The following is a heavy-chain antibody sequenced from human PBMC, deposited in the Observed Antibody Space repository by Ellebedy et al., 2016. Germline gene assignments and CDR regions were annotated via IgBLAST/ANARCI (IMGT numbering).Heavy chain of an antibody. D-gene: IGHD3-3*01. V-gene: IGHV4-39*07. J-gene: IGHJ5*02. CDR1: GGSISSSSYY. CDR2: IYYSGST. CDR3: ARRFFRAPFDP. Sequence: SETLSLXXTVSGGSISSSSYYWGWIRQPPGKGLEWIGSIYYSGSTYYNPSLKSRVTISVDTSKNQFSLKLSSVTAADTAVYYCARRFFRAPFDPWGQGTLVTVSS.